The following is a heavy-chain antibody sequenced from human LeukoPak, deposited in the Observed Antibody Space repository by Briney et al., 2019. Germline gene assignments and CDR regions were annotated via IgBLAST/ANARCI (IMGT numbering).Heavy chain of an antibody. D-gene: IGHD3-22*01. J-gene: IGHJ3*02. V-gene: IGHV3-21*01. Sequence: PGGSLRLSCAASGFTFSTFGMHWVRQAAGKGLEWVSSISSSSSYIYYADSVKGRFTISRDNAKNSLYLQMNSLRAEDTAVYSCASVRDSSGYDAFDIWGQGTMVTVSS. CDR2: ISSSSSYI. CDR1: GFTFSTFG. CDR3: ASVRDSSGYDAFDI.